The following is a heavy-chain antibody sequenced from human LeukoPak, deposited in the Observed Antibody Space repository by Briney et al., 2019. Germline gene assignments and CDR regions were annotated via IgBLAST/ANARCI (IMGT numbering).Heavy chain of an antibody. CDR2: ISWNSGSI. Sequence: GGSLRLSCAASGFTFDDYAMHWVRQAPGKGLEWVSGISWNSGSIGYADSVRGRFTISRDNAKNSLYLQMNSLRAEDTALYYCAKDIDISWELRGYFDDLGQGILVTVSS. V-gene: IGHV3-9*01. J-gene: IGHJ4*02. D-gene: IGHD1-26*01. CDR1: GFTFDDYA. CDR3: AKDIDISWELRGYFDD.